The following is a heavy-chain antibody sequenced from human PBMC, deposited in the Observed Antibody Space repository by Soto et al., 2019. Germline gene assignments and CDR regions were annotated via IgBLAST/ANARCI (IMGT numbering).Heavy chain of an antibody. CDR1: GYTFTSYG. Sequence: ASVKVSCKASGYTFTSYGISWVRQAPGQGLEWMGWISAYNGNTNYAQKLQGRVTMTTDTSTSTAYMELRSLRSDDTAVYYCARRGYSGYDPADYYYYGMDVWGQGTTVTVSS. D-gene: IGHD5-12*01. CDR3: ARRGYSGYDPADYYYYGMDV. J-gene: IGHJ6*02. V-gene: IGHV1-18*01. CDR2: ISAYNGNT.